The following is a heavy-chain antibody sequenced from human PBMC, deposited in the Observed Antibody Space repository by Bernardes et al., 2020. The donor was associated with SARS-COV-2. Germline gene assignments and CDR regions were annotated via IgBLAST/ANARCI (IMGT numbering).Heavy chain of an antibody. CDR2: IYYTGST. V-gene: IGHV4-39*01. Sequence: SETLSLTCTVSGGSVSRTNYYWGWLLQPPGRGLEWIGSIYYTGSTYYSPSLKSRLIMSVDTSRDQFSLKLSSVTAADTAVYYCARLIGGQSGLDSWGQGTLVTVSS. J-gene: IGHJ4*02. CDR3: ARLIGGQSGLDS. CDR1: GGSVSRTNYY. D-gene: IGHD2-15*01.